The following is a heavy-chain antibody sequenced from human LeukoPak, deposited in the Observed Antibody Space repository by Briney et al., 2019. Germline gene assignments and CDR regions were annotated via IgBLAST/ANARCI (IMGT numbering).Heavy chain of an antibody. J-gene: IGHJ4*02. V-gene: IGHV3-53*01. CDR2: IYSGGST. Sequence: GGSLRLSCAASGFTVSSNYMSWVRQAPGKGLEWVSVIYSGGSTYYADSVKGRFTISRDNSKNTLYPQMNSLRADDTAVYYCARGQVVATIPFDYWGQGTLVTVSS. CDR1: GFTVSSNY. D-gene: IGHD5-12*01. CDR3: ARGQVVATIPFDY.